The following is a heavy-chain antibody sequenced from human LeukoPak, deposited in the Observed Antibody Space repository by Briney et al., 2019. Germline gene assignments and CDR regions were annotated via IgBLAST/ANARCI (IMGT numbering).Heavy chain of an antibody. J-gene: IGHJ6*02. D-gene: IGHD1-26*01. V-gene: IGHV1-18*01. CDR2: ISAYNSNT. CDR3: ARGVYSGSYGYYYGMDV. Sequence: GASVKVSCKASGYTFTSYGISWVRQAPGQGLEWMGWISAYNSNTNYAQKLQGRVTMTTDTSTSTAYMELRSLRSDDTAVYYCARGVYSGSYGYYYGMDVWGQGTTVTVSS. CDR1: GYTFTSYG.